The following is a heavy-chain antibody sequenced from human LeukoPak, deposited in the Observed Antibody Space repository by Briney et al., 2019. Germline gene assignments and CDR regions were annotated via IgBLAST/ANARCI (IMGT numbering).Heavy chain of an antibody. CDR3: ARGHTDILTGYYIPY. J-gene: IGHJ4*02. V-gene: IGHV4-34*01. CDR2: INHSGST. D-gene: IGHD3-9*01. CDR1: GGSFSGYY. Sequence: PSETLSLTCAVCGGSFSGYYWSWIRQPPGKGLEWIGEINHSGSTNYNPSLKSRVTISVDTSKNQFSLKLSSVTAADTAVYYCARGHTDILTGYYIPYWGQGTLVTVSS.